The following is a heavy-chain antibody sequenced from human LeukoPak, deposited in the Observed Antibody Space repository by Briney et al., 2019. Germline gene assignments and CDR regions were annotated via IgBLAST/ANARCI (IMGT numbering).Heavy chain of an antibody. V-gene: IGHV3-23*01. Sequence: GGSLRLSCAASGFTFSSYAMSWVRQAPGKGLEWVSTLSGSGGNTYYADSVKGRVTISRDNSKNTLYLQMNSLRAEDTAVYHCAKGSYYYDSADYFDYWGQGILVTVSS. D-gene: IGHD3-22*01. CDR1: GFTFSSYA. J-gene: IGHJ4*02. CDR2: LSGSGGNT. CDR3: AKGSYYYDSADYFDY.